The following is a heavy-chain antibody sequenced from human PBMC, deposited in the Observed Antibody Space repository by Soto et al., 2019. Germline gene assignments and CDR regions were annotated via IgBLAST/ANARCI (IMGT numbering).Heavy chain of an antibody. Sequence: EVQLVESGGGLVKPGGSLRLSCAASGFTFSSYSMNWVRQAPGKGLEWVSSISSSSSYIYYADSVKGRFTISRDNAKNSLYLQMNSLRAEDTAVYYCAREGYSSSWYHLKGYYYYGMDVWGQGTTVTVSS. D-gene: IGHD6-13*01. V-gene: IGHV3-21*01. CDR2: ISSSSSYI. CDR1: GFTFSSYS. J-gene: IGHJ6*02. CDR3: AREGYSSSWYHLKGYYYYGMDV.